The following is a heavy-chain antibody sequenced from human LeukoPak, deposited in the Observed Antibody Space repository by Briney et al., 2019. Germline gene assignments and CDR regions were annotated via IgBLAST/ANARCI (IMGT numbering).Heavy chain of an antibody. D-gene: IGHD1-26*01. CDR3: AKAWGDGSDY. CDR2: ISYDGSNK. V-gene: IGHV3-30*18. Sequence: PGRSLRLSCAASGFTFSSYGMHWVRQAPGKGLEWVAVISYDGSNKYYAGSVKGRFTISRDNSKNTMYLQMNSLRAEDTAVYYCAKAWGDGSDYWGQGTLVTVSS. J-gene: IGHJ4*02. CDR1: GFTFSSYG.